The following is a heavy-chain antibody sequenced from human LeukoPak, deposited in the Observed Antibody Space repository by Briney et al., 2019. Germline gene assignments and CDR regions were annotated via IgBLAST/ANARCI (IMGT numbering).Heavy chain of an antibody. CDR1: GGSISSYY. Sequence: SETLSLTCTVSGGSISSYYWSWIRQPPGKGLEWIGYIYYSGSTYYNPSLKSRVTISVDTSKNQFSLKLSSVTAADTAVYYCASMNQGYCSSTSCDTEDIWGQGTMVTVSS. V-gene: IGHV4-59*08. D-gene: IGHD2-2*02. CDR2: IYYSGST. J-gene: IGHJ3*02. CDR3: ASMNQGYCSSTSCDTEDI.